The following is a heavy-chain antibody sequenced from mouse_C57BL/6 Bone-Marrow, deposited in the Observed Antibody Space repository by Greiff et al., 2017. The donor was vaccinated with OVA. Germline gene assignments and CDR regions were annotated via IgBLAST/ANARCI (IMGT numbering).Heavy chain of an antibody. V-gene: IGHV1-58*01. CDR2: IYIGNGYT. CDR3: ARKGAVVAPYAMDY. J-gene: IGHJ4*01. CDR1: GYTFTSYG. D-gene: IGHD1-1*01. Sequence: EVQRVESGAELVRPGSSVKMSCKTSGYTFTSYGINWVKQRPGQGLEWIGYIYIGNGYTEYNEKFKGKATLTSDTSSSTAYMQLSSLTSEDSAIYFCARKGAVVAPYAMDYWGQGTSVTVSS.